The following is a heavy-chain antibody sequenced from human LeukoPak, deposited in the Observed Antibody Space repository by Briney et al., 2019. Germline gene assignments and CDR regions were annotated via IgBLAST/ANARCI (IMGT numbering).Heavy chain of an antibody. V-gene: IGHV3-23*01. CDR1: GFTFTGFA. Sequence: RPGGSLRLSCAASGFTFTGFAMSWVRQAPGKGPEWVSRIGGSSGSTYYADSVKGRFTISRDNSKKTLYLQMNSLRADDTAVYYCAKMKGPGLYYHYSMDVWGKGTTVIVSS. J-gene: IGHJ6*03. CDR3: AKMKGPGLYYHYSMDV. CDR2: IGGSSGST.